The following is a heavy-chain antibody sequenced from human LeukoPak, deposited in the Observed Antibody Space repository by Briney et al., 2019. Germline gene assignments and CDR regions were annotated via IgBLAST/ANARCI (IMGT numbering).Heavy chain of an antibody. CDR2: ISGSSSYI. V-gene: IGHV3-21*01. CDR1: GFTFSRYS. J-gene: IGHJ5*02. Sequence: GGSLRLSCVASGFTFSRYSMHWVRQAPGKGLEWVSSISGSSSYIYYEDSVKGRFTISRDNARNSLYLQMNSLRAEDTAVYYCARDNSEGQWLVGNWFDPWGQGTLVTVSS. CDR3: ARDNSEGQWLVGNWFDP. D-gene: IGHD6-19*01.